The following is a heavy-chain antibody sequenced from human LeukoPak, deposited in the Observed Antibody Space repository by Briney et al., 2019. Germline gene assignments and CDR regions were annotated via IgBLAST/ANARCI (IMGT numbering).Heavy chain of an antibody. CDR3: ARAGVTHDAFDI. CDR1: GGSISSYY. CDR2: IYYSGST. J-gene: IGHJ3*02. D-gene: IGHD5-18*01. V-gene: IGHV4-59*01. Sequence: SETLSLTCTVSGGSISSYYWSWIRQPQGKGLEWIGYIYYSGSTNYNPSLKSRVTISVDTSKNQFSLKLSSVTAADTAVYYCARAGVTHDAFDIWGQGTMVTVSS.